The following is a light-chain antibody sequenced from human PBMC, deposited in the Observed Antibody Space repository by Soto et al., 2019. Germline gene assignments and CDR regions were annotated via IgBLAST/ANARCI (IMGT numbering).Light chain of an antibody. CDR2: GAS. CDR3: QHYCISPPWT. CDR1: QSISGTY. Sequence: EIVLTQSPGTLSLSPGERATLSCRASQSISGTYLAWYQQKPGRAPRILIYGASNRATGIPDRFSGSGSGTDFTLTISRLEPEDFAVYYCQHYCISPPWTFGQGTKVEIK. V-gene: IGKV3-20*01. J-gene: IGKJ1*01.